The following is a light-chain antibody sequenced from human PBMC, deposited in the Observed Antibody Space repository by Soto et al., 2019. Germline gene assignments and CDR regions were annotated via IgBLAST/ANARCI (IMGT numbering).Light chain of an antibody. CDR1: SSDVGFYNY. CDR3: NSYTGSSVV. J-gene: IGLJ2*01. V-gene: IGLV2-14*01. CDR2: GVS. Sequence: QSALTQPASVSGSPGQSITISCTGTSSDVGFYNYVSWYQQQHPGKAPKLMIYGVSNRPSGVSGRFSGSKSGNTASLTISGLQAEDEADYYCNSYTGSSVVFGGGTKVTVL.